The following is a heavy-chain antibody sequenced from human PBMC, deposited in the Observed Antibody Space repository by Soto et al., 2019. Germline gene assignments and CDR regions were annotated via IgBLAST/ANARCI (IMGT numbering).Heavy chain of an antibody. J-gene: IGHJ6*03. CDR2: ISSNGGST. Sequence: GGSLRLSCAASGFTFSSYAMHWVRQAPGKGLEYVSAISSNGGSTYYANSVKGRFTSSRDNSKNTLYLQMGSLRAEDMAVYYCARVAGGDGGGEYYYYYYMDVWGKGTTVTVSS. V-gene: IGHV3-64*01. CDR1: GFTFSSYA. CDR3: ARVAGGDGGGEYYYYYYMDV. D-gene: IGHD3-16*01.